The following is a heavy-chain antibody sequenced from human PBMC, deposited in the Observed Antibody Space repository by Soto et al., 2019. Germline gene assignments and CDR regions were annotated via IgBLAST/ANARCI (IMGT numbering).Heavy chain of an antibody. J-gene: IGHJ5*02. Sequence: SETLSLTCTVSGGSISSGGYYWSWIRQHPGKGLEWIGYIYYSGSTYFNPSLKSRLTISVDTSKNQFSLQLSSATAADTAVYYCARAGHSSSSEGANWFDPWGQGTLVTVSS. CDR3: ARAGHSSSSEGANWFDP. CDR1: GGSISSGGYY. D-gene: IGHD6-6*01. CDR2: IYYSGST. V-gene: IGHV4-31*03.